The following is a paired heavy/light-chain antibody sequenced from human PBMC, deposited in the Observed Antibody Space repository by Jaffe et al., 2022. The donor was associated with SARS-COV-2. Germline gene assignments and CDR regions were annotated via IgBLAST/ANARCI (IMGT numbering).Heavy chain of an antibody. CDR2: ISAITSNT. CDR1: GFSFNNYA. V-gene: IGHV3-23*01. D-gene: IGHD3-16*02. CDR3: ARGYSVSGTYHFSFDS. Sequence: EVLLLESGGGLVQPGGSLRLSCAASGFSFNNYAMNWVRQAPGKGLEWVSFISAITSNTYSVDSVKGRFSISRDNPKNTLYLQMNNLRAADTAIYYCARGYSVSGTYHFSFDSWGQGTLVTVSS. J-gene: IGHJ4*02.
Light chain of an antibody. CDR2: EVN. CDR1: SDDIGTYNR. J-gene: IGLJ1*01. Sequence: QSALTQPPSVSGSPGQSVTISCSGTSDDIGTYNRVSWYQQSPGTAPKLMIYEVNSRPSGVPDRFSGSKSGNTASLTISGLQAEDEADYYCSSFTTSTTYVFGTGTKVTVL. V-gene: IGLV2-18*02. CDR3: SSFTTSTTYV.